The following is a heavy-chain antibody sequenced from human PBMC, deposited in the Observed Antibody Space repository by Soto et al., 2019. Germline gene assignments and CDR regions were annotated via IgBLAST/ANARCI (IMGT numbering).Heavy chain of an antibody. D-gene: IGHD6-13*01. V-gene: IGHV4-59*08. Sequence: SETLSLTCSVSGGSISSYYWSWIRQPPGKGLEWIGYIYYSGSTNYNPSLKSRVTISVDTSKNQFSLKLSSVTAADTAVYYCARHPMNIAAAGYYYYYGMDVWGQGTTVTV. J-gene: IGHJ6*02. CDR3: ARHPMNIAAAGYYYYYGMDV. CDR1: GGSISSYY. CDR2: IYYSGST.